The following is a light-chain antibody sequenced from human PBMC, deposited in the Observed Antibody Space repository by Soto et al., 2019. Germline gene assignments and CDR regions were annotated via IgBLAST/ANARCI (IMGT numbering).Light chain of an antibody. Sequence: EIVLTQSPATLSLSPGERATLSCSASQSVSSYLDWYQQKPGQAPRLLIYYASNRATGIPARFSGSGSGTDLTLTISSLAPEDFELYYCQQRSNWPRTFGQGTKVDIK. CDR3: QQRSNWPRT. CDR1: QSVSSY. J-gene: IGKJ1*01. V-gene: IGKV3-11*01. CDR2: YAS.